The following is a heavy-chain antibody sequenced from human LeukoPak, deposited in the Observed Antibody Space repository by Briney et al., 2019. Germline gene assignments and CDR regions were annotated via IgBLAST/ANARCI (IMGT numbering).Heavy chain of an antibody. D-gene: IGHD4-11*01. CDR3: ARGLVPGFLDY. J-gene: IGHJ4*02. CDR2: INSDESIT. Sequence: PGGSLRLFCAASGFTFSSSWMYWVRQAPGKGLVWVSRINSDESITTYADSVKGRFTISRDNAQNTLYLQMNSLRAEDTAVYYCARGLVPGFLDYWGQGTPVTVSS. V-gene: IGHV3-74*01. CDR1: GFTFSSSW.